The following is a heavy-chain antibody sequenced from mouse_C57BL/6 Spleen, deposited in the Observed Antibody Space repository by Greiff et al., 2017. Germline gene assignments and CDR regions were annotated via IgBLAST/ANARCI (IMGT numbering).Heavy chain of an antibody. D-gene: IGHD4-1*01. V-gene: IGHV1-69*01. Sequence: VKLQQPGAELVMPGASVKLSCKASGYTFTSYWMHWVKQRPGQGLEWIGEIDPSDSYTNYNQKFKGKSTLTVDKSSSTAYMQLSSLTSEDSAVYYCARRTGTYFDVWGTGTTVTVSS. CDR2: IDPSDSYT. CDR3: ARRTGTYFDV. J-gene: IGHJ1*03. CDR1: GYTFTSYW.